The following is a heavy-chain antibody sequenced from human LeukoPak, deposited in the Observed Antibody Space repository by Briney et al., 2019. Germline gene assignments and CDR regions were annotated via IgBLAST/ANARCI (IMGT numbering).Heavy chain of an antibody. CDR3: ARGLSSSWYWFDP. D-gene: IGHD6-13*01. CDR2: IYYSGST. J-gene: IGHJ5*02. V-gene: IGHV4-59*12. Sequence: SETLSLTCTVSGGSISSYYWSWIRQPPGKGLKWSGYIYYSGSTNYNPSLKSRVTMSVDTSKSQFSLKLSSVTAADTAVYSCARGLSSSWYWFDPWGQGTLVTVSS. CDR1: GGSISSYY.